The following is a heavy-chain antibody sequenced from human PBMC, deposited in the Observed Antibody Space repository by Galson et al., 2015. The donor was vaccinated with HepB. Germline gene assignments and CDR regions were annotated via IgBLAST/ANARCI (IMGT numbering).Heavy chain of an antibody. J-gene: IGHJ6*02. D-gene: IGHD3-22*01. CDR3: AKDNPFTTSEGGLSHYYYYYGMDV. CDR1: GFTSSRYH. Sequence: SLRLSCAVSGFTSSRYHMNWVRQAPGKGLEWVSAISGSGGSTYYADSVKGRFTISRDNSKNTLYLQMNSLRAEDTAVYYCAKDNPFTTSEGGLSHYYYYYGMDVWGQGTTVTVSS. V-gene: IGHV3-23*01. CDR2: ISGSGGST.